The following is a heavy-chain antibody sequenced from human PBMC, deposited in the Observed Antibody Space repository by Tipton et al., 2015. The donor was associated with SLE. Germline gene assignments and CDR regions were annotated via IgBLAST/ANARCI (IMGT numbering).Heavy chain of an antibody. CDR1: YDSINTYW. J-gene: IGHJ3*01. Sequence: LRLSCTVSYDSINTYWWGWIRQPPGKGLEWIGYTYYSGNTNYNPSLKSRASISIDTSKSQFSLSLSSVTAADTAVYYCAKFLLIGHRHSDAFDVWGQGTLVTVSS. V-gene: IGHV4-59*01. CDR2: TYYSGNT. D-gene: IGHD3/OR15-3a*01. CDR3: AKFLLIGHRHSDAFDV.